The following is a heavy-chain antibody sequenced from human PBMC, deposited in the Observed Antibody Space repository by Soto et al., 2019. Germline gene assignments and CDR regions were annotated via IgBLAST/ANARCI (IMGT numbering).Heavy chain of an antibody. D-gene: IGHD3-10*01. V-gene: IGHV3-33*01. CDR3: ARGWFGELLQGYYGMEV. Sequence: GGSLRLSCAASGFTFSSYGMHGVRQAPGKGLEWVAVIWYDGSNKYYADSVKGRFTISRDNSKNTLYLQMKSLRAEDTAACYCARGWFGELLQGYYGMEVWGQGTTVTVSS. CDR2: IWYDGSNK. CDR1: GFTFSSYG. J-gene: IGHJ6*02.